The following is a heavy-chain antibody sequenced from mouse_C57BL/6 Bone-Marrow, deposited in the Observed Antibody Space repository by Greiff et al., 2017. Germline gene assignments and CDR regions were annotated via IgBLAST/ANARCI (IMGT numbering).Heavy chain of an antibody. CDR1: GYTFTSYW. D-gene: IGHD1-1*01. J-gene: IGHJ4*01. V-gene: IGHV1-69*01. CDR2: IDPSDSYT. Sequence: QVQLQQPGAELVMPGASVKLSCKASGYTFTSYWMHWVKQRPGQGLEWIGAIDPSDSYTNYNQKFKGKSTLTVDNSSRTAYLQLSSRTSEDSAFYYCAREGFITPMDYWGQRTSVTVSS. CDR3: AREGFITPMDY.